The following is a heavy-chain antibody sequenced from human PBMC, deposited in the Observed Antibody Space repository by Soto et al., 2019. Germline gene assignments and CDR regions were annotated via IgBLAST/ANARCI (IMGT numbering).Heavy chain of an antibody. CDR2: IRSKAYGGTT. Sequence: PGGSLGLSCTASGFTFADYAMSWFRQAPGKGLEWVGFIRSKAYGGTTEYAASVKGRFTISRDDSKSIAYLQMNSLKTEDTAVYYCTRADDCSGGSCYVPHYYYYYMDVWGKGTTVTVSS. CDR3: TRADDCSGGSCYVPHYYYYYMDV. J-gene: IGHJ6*03. CDR1: GFTFADYA. D-gene: IGHD2-15*01. V-gene: IGHV3-49*03.